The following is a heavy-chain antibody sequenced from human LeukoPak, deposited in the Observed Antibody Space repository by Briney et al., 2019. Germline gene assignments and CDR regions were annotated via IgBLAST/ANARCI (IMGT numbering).Heavy chain of an antibody. CDR2: INPSGGST. Sequence: ASVKVSCKASGYTFTSYYMHWVRQAPGQGLEWMGIINPSGGSTSYAQKFQGRDTMTRDTSMSTVYMELSSLRSEDTAVYYCARWIATRHYGMDVWGQGTTVTVSS. J-gene: IGHJ6*02. V-gene: IGHV1-46*01. CDR1: GYTFTSYY. CDR3: ARWIATRHYGMDV. D-gene: IGHD6-6*01.